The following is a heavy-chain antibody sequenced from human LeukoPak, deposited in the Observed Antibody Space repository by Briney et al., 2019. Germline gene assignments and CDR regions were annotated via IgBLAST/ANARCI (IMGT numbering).Heavy chain of an antibody. CDR2: IYTSGST. Sequence: SQTLSLTCTVSGGSISSGSYYWSWIRQPAGKGLEWLGRIYTSGSTNYNPSLKSRVTISVDTSKNQFSLKLSSVTAADTAVYYCAVTIDCSSTSCYAGYYYMDVWGKGTTVTVSS. CDR3: AVTIDCSSTSCYAGYYYMDV. J-gene: IGHJ6*03. D-gene: IGHD2-2*01. V-gene: IGHV4-61*02. CDR1: GGSISSGSYY.